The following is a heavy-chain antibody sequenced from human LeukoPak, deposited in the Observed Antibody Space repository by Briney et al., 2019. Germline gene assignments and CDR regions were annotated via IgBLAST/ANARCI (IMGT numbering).Heavy chain of an antibody. Sequence: ASVKVSCKASGYTFTSYSISWVRQAPGQGLEWMGWISAYNGNTNYAQKLQGRVTMTTDTSTSTAYMELRSLRSDDTAVYYCARDPGYSYGFGDAFDIWGQGTMVTVSS. CDR3: ARDPGYSYGFGDAFDI. V-gene: IGHV1-18*01. D-gene: IGHD5-18*01. J-gene: IGHJ3*02. CDR2: ISAYNGNT. CDR1: GYTFTSYS.